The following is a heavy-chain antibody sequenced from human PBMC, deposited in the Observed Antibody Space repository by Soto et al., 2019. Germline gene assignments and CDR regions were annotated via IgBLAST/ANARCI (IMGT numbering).Heavy chain of an antibody. Sequence: QVQLVQSGAEVKKPGSSVKVSCKASGVTFSSYAISWVRQAPGQGLEWMGGIIPISDTTNYAQKFQGRVTITADESTSTAYMELRSLRSEDTAVYYCARSQGSSTSLEIYYYYYYGMDVWGQWTTVTVSS. CDR1: GVTFSSYA. J-gene: IGHJ6*02. CDR3: ARSQGSSTSLEIYYYYYYGMDV. CDR2: IIPISDTT. D-gene: IGHD2-2*01. V-gene: IGHV1-69*01.